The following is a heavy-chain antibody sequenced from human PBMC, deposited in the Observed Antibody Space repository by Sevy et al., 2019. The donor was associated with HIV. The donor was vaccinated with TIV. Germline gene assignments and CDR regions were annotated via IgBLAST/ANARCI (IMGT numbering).Heavy chain of an antibody. D-gene: IGHD2-21*01. J-gene: IGHJ5*02. CDR3: AKEDSNGVCYSS. V-gene: IGHV3-21*01. CDR2: ISPTSSYI. Sequence: GGSLRLSCAASGFTFSIYTLNWVRQAPGKGLEWVSSISPTSSYIYYEESVKGRFSISRDNAKNSLFLQMNSLRADDTAIYYCAKEDSNGVCYSSWGQGTLVTVSS. CDR1: GFTFSIYT.